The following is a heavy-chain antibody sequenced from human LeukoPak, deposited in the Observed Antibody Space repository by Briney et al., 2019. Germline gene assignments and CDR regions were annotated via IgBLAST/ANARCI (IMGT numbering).Heavy chain of an antibody. CDR3: ALLAYCSSTSCYSNDDY. CDR1: GYTFTSYG. J-gene: IGHJ4*02. Sequence: GASVKVSCKASGYTFTSYGISWVRQAPGQGLEWMGWISAYNGNTNYAQKLQGRVTMTTDTSTSTAYMELRSLRSDDTAVYYCALLAYCSSTSCYSNDDYWGQGTLVTVSS. CDR2: ISAYNGNT. D-gene: IGHD2-2*01. V-gene: IGHV1-18*01.